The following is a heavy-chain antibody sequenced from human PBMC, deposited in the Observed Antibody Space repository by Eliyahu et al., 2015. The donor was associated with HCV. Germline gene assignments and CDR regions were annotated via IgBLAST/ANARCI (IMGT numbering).Heavy chain of an antibody. D-gene: IGHD3-22*01. CDR1: GDSVSSNSAX. J-gene: IGHJ6*02. CDR2: TFYRSKXYN. CDR3: ARGGGYDSSGYDLSYGLDV. Sequence: QVQLQQSGPGLVKPSQTLSLTCAISGDSVSSNSAXWNWIXQSPSRGLEWLGRTFYRSKXYNDYAVSVKSRITINPDTSKNQFSLQLNSVTPEDTAVYYCARGGGYDSSGYDLSYGLDVWGQGTTVTVSS. V-gene: IGHV6-1*01.